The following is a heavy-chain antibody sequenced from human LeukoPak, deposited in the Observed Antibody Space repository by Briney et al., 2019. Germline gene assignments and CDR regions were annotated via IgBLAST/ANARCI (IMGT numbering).Heavy chain of an antibody. V-gene: IGHV3-21*01. J-gene: IGHJ4*02. CDR2: ISSSSSYI. CDR1: GFTFSSYS. CDR3: AGENDYGDF. Sequence: GGSLRLSCAASGFTFSSYSMNWVRQAPGKGLEWVSSISSSSSYIYHADSVKGRFTISRDNAKNSLYLQMNSLGAEDTAVYYCAGENDYGDFWGQGTLVTVSS.